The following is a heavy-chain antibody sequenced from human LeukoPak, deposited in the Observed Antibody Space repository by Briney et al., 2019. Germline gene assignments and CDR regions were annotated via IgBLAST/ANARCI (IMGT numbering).Heavy chain of an antibody. V-gene: IGHV1-69-2*01. CDR3: ATDKDFWSGLKAY. CDR2: VDPEDGET. Sequence: GASVKVSCKVSGYTFTDYYMHWVQQAPGKGLEWMGLVDPEDGETIYAEKFQGRVTITADTSTDTAYMELSSLRSEDTAVYYCATDKDFWSGLKAYWGQGTLATVSS. J-gene: IGHJ4*02. D-gene: IGHD3-3*01. CDR1: GYTFTDYY.